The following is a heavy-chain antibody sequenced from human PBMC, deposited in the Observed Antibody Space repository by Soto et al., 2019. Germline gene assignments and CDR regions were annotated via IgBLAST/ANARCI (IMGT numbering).Heavy chain of an antibody. J-gene: IGHJ4*02. D-gene: IGHD3-22*01. Sequence: KASETLSLTCTVSGGSISSGDYYWSWIRQPPGKGLEWIGYIYYSGSTYYNPSLKSRVTISVDTSKNQFSLKLSSVTAADTAVYYCARGVGSNYYDSSGYSYYFDYWGQGTLVTVSS. CDR2: IYYSGST. CDR3: ARGVGSNYYDSSGYSYYFDY. CDR1: GGSISSGDYY. V-gene: IGHV4-30-4*01.